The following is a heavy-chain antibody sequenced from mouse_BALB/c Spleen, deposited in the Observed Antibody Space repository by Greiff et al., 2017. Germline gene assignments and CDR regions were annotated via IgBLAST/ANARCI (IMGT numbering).Heavy chain of an antibody. CDR2: ISYSGST. Sequence: DVQLVESGPGLVKPSQSLSLTCTVTGYSITSDYAWNWIRQFPGNKLEWMGYISYSGSTSYNPSLKSRISITRDTSKNQFFLQLNSVTTEDTATYYCAKDTMITAFAYWGQGTLVTVSA. CDR1: GYSITSDYA. D-gene: IGHD2-4*01. V-gene: IGHV3-2*02. CDR3: AKDTMITAFAY. J-gene: IGHJ3*01.